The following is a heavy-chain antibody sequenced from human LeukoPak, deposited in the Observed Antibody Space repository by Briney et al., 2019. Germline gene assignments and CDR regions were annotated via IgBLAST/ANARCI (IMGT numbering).Heavy chain of an antibody. CDR3: ARYRRGIVVVPAADWYFDL. Sequence: GGSLRLSCAASGFTFSNYAMSWVRQAPGKGLEWVSDINGSGGRTNYADSVKGRFTISRDNSKNTLYLQMNSLRAADTAVYYCARYRRGIVVVPAADWYFDLWGRGTPVTVSS. V-gene: IGHV3-23*01. CDR2: INGSGGRT. J-gene: IGHJ2*01. CDR1: GFTFSNYA. D-gene: IGHD2-2*01.